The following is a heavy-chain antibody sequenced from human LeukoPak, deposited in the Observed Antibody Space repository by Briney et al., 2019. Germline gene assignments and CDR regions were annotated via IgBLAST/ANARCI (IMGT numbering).Heavy chain of an antibody. CDR3: ARGYSYGYYAFDI. CDR2: INHSGST. D-gene: IGHD5-18*01. Sequence: PSETLSLTCAVYGGSFSGYYWSWIRQPPGKGLEWIGEINHSGSTNYNPPLKSRVTISVDTSKNQFSLKLSSVTAADTAVYYCARGYSYGYYAFDIWGQGTMVTVSS. J-gene: IGHJ3*02. CDR1: GGSFSGYY. V-gene: IGHV4-34*01.